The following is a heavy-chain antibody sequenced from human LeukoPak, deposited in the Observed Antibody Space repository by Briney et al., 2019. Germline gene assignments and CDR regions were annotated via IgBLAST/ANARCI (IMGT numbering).Heavy chain of an antibody. CDR3: ARVGVGVLWFGELLPYGWFDP. CDR2: INPNSGGT. Sequence: ASVKVSCKASGYTFTGYYMHWVRQAPGQGLEWMGWINPNSGGTNYAQKFQGRVTITRDTSISTAYMELSRLRSDDTAVYYCARVGVGVLWFGELLPYGWFDPWGQGTLVTVSS. J-gene: IGHJ5*02. D-gene: IGHD3-10*01. V-gene: IGHV1-2*02. CDR1: GYTFTGYY.